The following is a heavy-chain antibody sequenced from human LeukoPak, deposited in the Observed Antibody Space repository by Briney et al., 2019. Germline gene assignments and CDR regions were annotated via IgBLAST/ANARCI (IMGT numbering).Heavy chain of an antibody. V-gene: IGHV4-61*02. J-gene: IGHJ4*02. CDR2: IYTSGST. D-gene: IGHD2-15*01. CDR1: GGSISSGSYY. Sequence: SETLSLTCTVSGGSISSGSYYWSWIRQPAGKGLEWIGRIYTSGSTNYNPSLKSRVTISVDTSKNQFSLRLSSVTAADTAVYYCARVEKYCSGGSCSKIHYWGQGTLVTVSS. CDR3: ARVEKYCSGGSCSKIHY.